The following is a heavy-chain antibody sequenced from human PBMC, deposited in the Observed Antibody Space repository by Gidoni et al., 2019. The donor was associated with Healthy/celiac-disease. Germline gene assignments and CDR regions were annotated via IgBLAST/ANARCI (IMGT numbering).Heavy chain of an antibody. Sequence: VQLVASGGGVVQPGRSLSLFCAASGFTFSSYAMHWVRQAPGKGLEWVAVISYDGSNKYYADSVKGRFTISRDNSKNTLYLQMNSLRAEDTAVYYCARDPSIAVAGRGYFDYWGQGTLVTVSS. V-gene: IGHV3-30-3*01. CDR1: GFTFSSYA. CDR2: ISYDGSNK. CDR3: ARDPSIAVAGRGYFDY. D-gene: IGHD6-19*01. J-gene: IGHJ4*02.